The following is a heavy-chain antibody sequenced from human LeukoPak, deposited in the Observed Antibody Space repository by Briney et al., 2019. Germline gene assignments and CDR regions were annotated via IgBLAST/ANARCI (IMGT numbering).Heavy chain of an antibody. CDR3: AKVDILVVPAANFDY. Sequence: GGSLRLSCAASGFTFSSYGMSWVRQAPGKGLEWVSPISGSGGGTYYADSVKGRFTISRDNSKNTLYLQMNSLRAEDTAVYYCAKVDILVVPAANFDYWGQGTLVTVSS. CDR1: GFTFSSYG. CDR2: ISGSGGGT. V-gene: IGHV3-23*01. D-gene: IGHD2-2*01. J-gene: IGHJ4*02.